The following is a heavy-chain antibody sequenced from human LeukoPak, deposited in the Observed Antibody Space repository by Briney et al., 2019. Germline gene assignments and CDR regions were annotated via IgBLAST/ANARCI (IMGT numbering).Heavy chain of an antibody. CDR1: GFTFTSSA. J-gene: IGHJ4*02. Sequence: SVKVSCKASGFTFTSSAMQWVRQARGQRLEWIGWIVVGSGNTNYAQKFQERVTITRDMSTSTAYMELSSLRSEDTAVYYCAAAYGSGSYSPFAYWGQGTLVTVSS. V-gene: IGHV1-58*02. CDR2: IVVGSGNT. D-gene: IGHD3-10*01. CDR3: AAAYGSGSYSPFAY.